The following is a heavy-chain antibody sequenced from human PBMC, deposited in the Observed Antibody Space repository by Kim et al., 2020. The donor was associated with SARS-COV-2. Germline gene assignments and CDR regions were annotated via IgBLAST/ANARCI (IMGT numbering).Heavy chain of an antibody. J-gene: IGHJ5*02. D-gene: IGHD2-2*01. Sequence: GGSLRLSCAASGFTFDDYAMHWVRQAPGKGLEWVSLISGDGGSTYYADSVKGRFTISRDNSKNSLYLQMNSLRTEDTALYYCAKDGCSSTSCYSDYGDYVSYNWFDPWGQGTLVTVSS. V-gene: IGHV3-43*02. CDR2: ISGDGGST. CDR3: AKDGCSSTSCYSDYGDYVSYNWFDP. CDR1: GFTFDDYA.